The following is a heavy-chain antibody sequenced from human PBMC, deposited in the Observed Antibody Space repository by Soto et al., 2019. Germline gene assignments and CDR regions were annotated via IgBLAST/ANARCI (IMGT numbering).Heavy chain of an antibody. Sequence: PSETLSLTCTVSGGSISSGDYYWSWIRQPPGKGLEWIGYIYYSGSTYYNPSLKSRVTISVDTSKNQFSLKLSSLTSEDTAVYYCARDDSGFSGSHYIDYFNYWGQGALVTVSS. CDR1: GGSISSGDYY. J-gene: IGHJ4*02. CDR3: ARDDSGFSGSHYIDYFNY. V-gene: IGHV4-30-4*02. D-gene: IGHD1-26*01. CDR2: IYYSGST.